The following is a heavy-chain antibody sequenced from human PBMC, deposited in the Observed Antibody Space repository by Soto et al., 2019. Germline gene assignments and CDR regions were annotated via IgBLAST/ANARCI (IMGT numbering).Heavy chain of an antibody. J-gene: IGHJ4*02. CDR3: ARESGSYYAGTLSVDY. V-gene: IGHV3-30-3*01. D-gene: IGHD1-26*01. Sequence: QVQLVESGGGVVQPGRSLRLSCAASGFTFSSYAMHWVRQAPGKGLEWVAVISYDGSNKYYADSVKGQFTISRDNSKNPLYLHMNSLRADDTAVYYCARESGSYYAGTLSVDYWGQGTLVTVSS. CDR2: ISYDGSNK. CDR1: GFTFSSYA.